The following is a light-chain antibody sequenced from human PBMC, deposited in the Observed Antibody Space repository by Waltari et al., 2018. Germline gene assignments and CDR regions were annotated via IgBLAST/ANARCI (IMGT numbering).Light chain of an antibody. Sequence: DIVMTQSPLSSPVTLGQPASISCKSSESLLRSDSNTYLSWLHQRPGQPQRDLIYKISKRCSGVPEGFSGSGAGTDFTLRISRVEPEDVGVFYCMQATQLPITFGQGTRLEIK. CDR1: ESLLRSDSNTY. CDR2: KIS. J-gene: IGKJ5*01. CDR3: MQATQLPIT. V-gene: IGKV2-24*01.